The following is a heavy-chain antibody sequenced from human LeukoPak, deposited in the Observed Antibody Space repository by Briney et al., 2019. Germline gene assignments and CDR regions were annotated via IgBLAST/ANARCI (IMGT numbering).Heavy chain of an antibody. V-gene: IGHV1-69*05. J-gene: IGHJ4*02. CDR2: IIPIFGTA. CDR1: GGTFSSYA. Sequence: SVKVSCKASGGTFSSYAISWVRQAPGQGLEWMGGIIPIFGTANYAQKFQGRVTITTDEPTSTAYIELSSLRSEDTAVYYCASSPVLMVYAFDYWGQGTLVTVSS. CDR3: ASSPVLMVYAFDY. D-gene: IGHD2-8*01.